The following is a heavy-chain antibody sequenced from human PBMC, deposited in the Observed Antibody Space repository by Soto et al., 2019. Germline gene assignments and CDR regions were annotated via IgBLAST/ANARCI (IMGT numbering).Heavy chain of an antibody. Sequence: ASVKVSCKASGYIFSDFDMNWFRQAPGQGLEWMGWINPNSGGTNYAQKFQGRVTMTTDTSISTAYMELTRLTSDDTAVYYCARPYCGTNSCHNWFDPCGQRTLFTVSS. CDR2: INPNSGGT. D-gene: IGHD2-2*01. CDR1: GYIFSDFD. CDR3: ARPYCGTNSCHNWFDP. V-gene: IGHV1-2*02. J-gene: IGHJ5*02.